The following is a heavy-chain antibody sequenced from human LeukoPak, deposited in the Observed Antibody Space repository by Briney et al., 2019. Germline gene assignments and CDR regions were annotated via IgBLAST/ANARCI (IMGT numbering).Heavy chain of an antibody. CDR1: GGSVNSGSYF. J-gene: IGHJ6*02. Sequence: PSETLSLTCTVSGGSVNSGSYFWSWIRQPPGKGLEWIGYIQNSARTNYNPSLESRVTISVDSSKDQFSLKLSSVTAADTAVYYCARLIRATNGMDVWGQGTTVTVSS. CDR2: IQNSART. CDR3: ARLIRATNGMDV. V-gene: IGHV4-61*01. D-gene: IGHD1-26*01.